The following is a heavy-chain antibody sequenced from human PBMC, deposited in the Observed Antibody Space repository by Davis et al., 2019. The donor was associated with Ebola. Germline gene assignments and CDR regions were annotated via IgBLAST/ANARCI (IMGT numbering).Heavy chain of an antibody. CDR2: INSDGTTT. D-gene: IGHD2-15*01. Sequence: HTGGSLRLSCAASRFTFSDSWMHWVRQVPGKGLMWVARINSDGTTTHYADSVKGRFTISRDNAKNTLYLEMDSLTHDDTALYYCTRGVDTTLASWSDALDVWGQGTMVTVSS. V-gene: IGHV3-74*01. CDR3: TRGVDTTLASWSDALDV. J-gene: IGHJ3*01. CDR1: RFTFSDSW.